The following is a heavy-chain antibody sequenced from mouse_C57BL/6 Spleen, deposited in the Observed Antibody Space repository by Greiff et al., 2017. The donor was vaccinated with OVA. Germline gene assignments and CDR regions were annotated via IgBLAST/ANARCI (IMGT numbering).Heavy chain of an antibody. CDR1: GYTFTSYW. Sequence: QVQLQQPGAELVKPGASVKVSCKASGYTFTSYWMHWVKQRPGQGLEWIGRIHPSDSDTNYNQKFKGKATLTVDKSSSTAYMQLSSLTSEDSAVYYCASYDYDDGFDYWGQGTTLTVSS. D-gene: IGHD2-4*01. CDR2: IHPSDSDT. J-gene: IGHJ2*01. CDR3: ASYDYDDGFDY. V-gene: IGHV1-74*01.